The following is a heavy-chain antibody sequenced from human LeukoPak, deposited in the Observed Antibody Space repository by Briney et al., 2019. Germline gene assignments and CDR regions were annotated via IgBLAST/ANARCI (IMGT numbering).Heavy chain of an antibody. CDR1: GYTFTGYY. Sequence: ASVTVSCMASGYTFTGYYMHGVRQAPGRGLEWMGWSNPNSGGTNYAQKFQGRVTMTRDTSISTAYMELSRLRSDDTAVYYCARDVRTHYYDSSGYGYWGQGTLVTVSS. V-gene: IGHV1-2*02. D-gene: IGHD3-22*01. J-gene: IGHJ4*02. CDR3: ARDVRTHYYDSSGYGY. CDR2: SNPNSGGT.